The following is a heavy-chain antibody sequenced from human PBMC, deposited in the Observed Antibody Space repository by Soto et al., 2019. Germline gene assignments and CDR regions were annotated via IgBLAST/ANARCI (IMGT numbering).Heavy chain of an antibody. CDR3: ARDRAGTGGAFDI. CDR2: ISSSSSYI. J-gene: IGHJ3*02. Sequence: EVQLVESGGGLVKPGGSLRLSCAASGFTFSSYSMNWVRQAPGKGLEWVSSISSSSSYIYYADSVKGRFTISRDNAKNSLYLQMNSLRAEDTAVYYCARDRAGTGGAFDIWGQGTMDTVSS. V-gene: IGHV3-21*01. CDR1: GFTFSSYS. D-gene: IGHD6-19*01.